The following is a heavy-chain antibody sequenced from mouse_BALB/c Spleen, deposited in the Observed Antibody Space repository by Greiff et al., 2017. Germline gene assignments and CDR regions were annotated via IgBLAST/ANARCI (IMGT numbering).Heavy chain of an antibody. J-gene: IGHJ3*01. D-gene: IGHD2-1*01. CDR2: IDPENGDT. V-gene: IGHV14-4*02. CDR3: TLTMVTTGAY. CDR1: GFNIKDYY. Sequence: VQLQQSGAELVRSGASVKLSCTASGFNIKDYYMHWVKQRPEQGLEWIGWIDPENGDTEYAPKFQGKATMTADTSSNTAYLQLSSLTSEDTAVYYCTLTMVTTGAYWGQGTLVTVSA.